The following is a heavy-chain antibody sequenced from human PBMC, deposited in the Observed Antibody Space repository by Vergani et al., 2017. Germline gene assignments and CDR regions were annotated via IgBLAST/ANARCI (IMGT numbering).Heavy chain of an antibody. D-gene: IGHD6-13*01. CDR1: GGTFSSYA. CDR3: AREEGSSWPQSGTNYYYYYGMDV. CDR2: IIPIFGTA. V-gene: IGHV1-69*01. J-gene: IGHJ6*02. Sequence: QVQLVQSGAEVKKPGSSVKVSCKASGGTFSSYAISWVRQAPGQGLEWMGGIIPIFGTANYAQKFQGRVTITADESTSTAYMELSSLRSEDTAVYYCAREEGSSWPQSGTNYYYYYGMDVWGQGTTVTVSS.